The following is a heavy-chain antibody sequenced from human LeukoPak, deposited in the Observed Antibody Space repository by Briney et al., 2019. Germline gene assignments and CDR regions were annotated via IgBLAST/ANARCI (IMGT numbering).Heavy chain of an antibody. V-gene: IGHV3-48*03. J-gene: IGHJ5*02. D-gene: IGHD2-15*01. CDR2: ISSTTNIR. Sequence: GGSLRLSCAASGFTFSSYEMNWVRQAPGKGLEWVSYISSTTNIRYYADSVKGRFTISRDNAKNSLYLQMHSLRAEDTALYYCTRDVGLRFDPWGQGTLVTVSS. CDR1: GFTFSSYE. CDR3: TRDVGLRFDP.